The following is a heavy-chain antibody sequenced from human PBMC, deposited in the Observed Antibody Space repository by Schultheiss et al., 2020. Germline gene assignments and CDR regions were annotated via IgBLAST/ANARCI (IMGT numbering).Heavy chain of an antibody. CDR1: GYTFTGYY. D-gene: IGHD5-12*01. Sequence: ASVKVSCKASGYTFTGYYMHWVRQAPGQGLEWMGWMNPNSGNTGYAQKFQGRVTMTRNTSISTAYMELSSLRSEDTAVYYCARGGYSGYDFHYWGQGTLVNVSS. J-gene: IGHJ4*02. V-gene: IGHV1-8*02. CDR3: ARGGYSGYDFHY. CDR2: MNPNSGNT.